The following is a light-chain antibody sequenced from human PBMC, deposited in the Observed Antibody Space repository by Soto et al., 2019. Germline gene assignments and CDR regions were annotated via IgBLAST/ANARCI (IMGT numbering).Light chain of an antibody. Sequence: DIQMTQSPSTLSASVGDRVTITCRASWTIGNWLAWYQQKPGKAPKLLIYEASSLESGVPSRFSGSGSGTEFTLTINSLQPDDFATYYCQQYNAYPYAFGQGTKLEIK. CDR2: EAS. CDR3: QQYNAYPYA. CDR1: WTIGNW. V-gene: IGKV1-5*03. J-gene: IGKJ2*01.